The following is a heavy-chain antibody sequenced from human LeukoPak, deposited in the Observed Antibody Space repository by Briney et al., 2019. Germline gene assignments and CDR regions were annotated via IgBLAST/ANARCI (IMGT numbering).Heavy chain of an antibody. Sequence: GGSLRLSCAASGFTFSNYAMTWVRQAPGKGLEWVSSILAGGTNTQYADSVRGRFTISRDNSKNTLYLQMNSLRAEDTALYHCATHQATGAHSKFDYWGQGTLVTVSS. J-gene: IGHJ4*02. CDR1: GFTFSNYA. CDR2: ILAGGTNT. V-gene: IGHV3-23*01. D-gene: IGHD7-27*01. CDR3: ATHQATGAHSKFDY.